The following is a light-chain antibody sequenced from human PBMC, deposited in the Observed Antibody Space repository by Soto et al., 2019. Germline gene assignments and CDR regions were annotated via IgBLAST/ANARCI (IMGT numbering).Light chain of an antibody. Sequence: EVVMTQSPATLSVSPGERATLSCRASQSVSSNLAWYQQKHGQAPRLLVYGASTRATGIPARFNGSGSGTEFTLTISSLQSEDFAVYYCQQYDNWPPITFGQGTRLEI. J-gene: IGKJ5*01. CDR3: QQYDNWPPIT. CDR2: GAS. V-gene: IGKV3-15*01. CDR1: QSVSSN.